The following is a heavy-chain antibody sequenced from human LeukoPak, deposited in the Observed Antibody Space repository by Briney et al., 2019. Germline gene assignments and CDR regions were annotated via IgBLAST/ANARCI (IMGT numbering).Heavy chain of an antibody. D-gene: IGHD3-22*01. CDR2: ISWNSGSI. J-gene: IGHJ4*02. CDR1: GFTIDDYA. CDR3: AKDPYYYDSSGYLDY. Sequence: GGSLRLSCAASGFTIDDYAMHWVRQAPGKGLEWVSGISWNSGSIGYADSVKGRFTISRDNAKNSLYLQMNSLRAEDTALYYCAKDPYYYDSSGYLDYWGPGTLVTVSS. V-gene: IGHV3-9*01.